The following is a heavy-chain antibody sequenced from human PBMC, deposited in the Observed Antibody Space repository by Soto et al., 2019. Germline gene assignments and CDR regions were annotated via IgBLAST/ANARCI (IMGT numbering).Heavy chain of an antibody. V-gene: IGHV4-34*01. D-gene: IGHD4-4*01. J-gene: IGHJ4*02. CDR2: INHSGST. Sequence: SETLSLTCAVYGGSFSGYYWSWIRQPPGKGLEWIGEINHSGSTNYNPSLKSRVTISVDTPKNQFSLKLSSVTAADTAVYYCARAFGSNNLDYWGQGTLVTVSS. CDR1: GGSFSGYY. CDR3: ARAFGSNNLDY.